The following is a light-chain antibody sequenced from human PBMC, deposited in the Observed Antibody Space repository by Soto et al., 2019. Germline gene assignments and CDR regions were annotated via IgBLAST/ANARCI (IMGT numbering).Light chain of an antibody. CDR2: EVS. CDR3: SSYTSSRTVV. V-gene: IGLV2-14*01. Sequence: QSALTQPASVSGSPGQSITISCTGTSSDVGGYNYVSWYQQHPGKAPKLMISEVSNRPSGVSNRFSGSKSGNTASLTISGLQAEDEADYYCSSYTSSRTVVFGGGTKVTVL. CDR1: SSDVGGYNY. J-gene: IGLJ3*02.